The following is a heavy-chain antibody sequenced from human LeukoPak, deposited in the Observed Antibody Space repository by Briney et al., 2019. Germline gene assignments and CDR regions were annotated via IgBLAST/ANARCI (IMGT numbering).Heavy chain of an antibody. CDR2: ISGSGGAT. CDR3: VSTPNPNYLDY. J-gene: IGHJ4*02. Sequence: GGSLRLSCAVSGITLSNYGMSWVRQAPGKGQEWVAGISGSGGATNYADSVKGRFTISRDNPKNTLYLQMNSLGAEDTAVYFCVSTPNPNYLDYWGQGALVTVSS. V-gene: IGHV3-23*01. CDR1: GITLSNYG.